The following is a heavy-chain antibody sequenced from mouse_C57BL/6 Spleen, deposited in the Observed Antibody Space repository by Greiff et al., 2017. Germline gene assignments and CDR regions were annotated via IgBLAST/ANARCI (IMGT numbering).Heavy chain of an antibody. CDR2: IDPSDSET. J-gene: IGHJ1*03. CDR3: ARSYYGRYFDV. Sequence: QVQLQQSGAELVRPGSSVKLSCKASGYTFTSYWMHWVKQRPIQGLEWIGNIDPSDSETHYNQKFKDKATLTVDKSSSTAYMQLSSLTSEDSAVYYCARSYYGRYFDVWGTGTTVTVSS. CDR1: GYTFTSYW. D-gene: IGHD2-10*01. V-gene: IGHV1-52*01.